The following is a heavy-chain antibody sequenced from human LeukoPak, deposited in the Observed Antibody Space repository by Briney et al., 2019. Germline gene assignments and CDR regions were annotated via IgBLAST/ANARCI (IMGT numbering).Heavy chain of an antibody. Sequence: GGSLRLSCAASGFTFDDYAMHWVRQAPGKGLEWVSGISWNSGSIGYADSVKGRFTISRDNAKNSLYLQMNSLRAEDTAVYYCARLAVSWAFDIWGQGTMVTVSS. D-gene: IGHD3-3*02. CDR3: ARLAVSWAFDI. CDR1: GFTFDDYA. V-gene: IGHV3-9*01. CDR2: ISWNSGSI. J-gene: IGHJ3*02.